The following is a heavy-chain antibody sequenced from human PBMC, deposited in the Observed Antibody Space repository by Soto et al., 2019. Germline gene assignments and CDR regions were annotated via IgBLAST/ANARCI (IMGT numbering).Heavy chain of an antibody. V-gene: IGHV1-46*03. CDR1: GYSFISHY. CDR3: ARDQSSHDLVWWFDP. Sequence: ASVKFSCKAFGYSFISHYLHWVRQAPGQVLECMVTIYPGGVNIGYXXKFKGRVXXTKDTSTSTVXMELNXLTSEDTAVYYCARDQSSHDLVWWFDPXX. D-gene: IGHD3-16*01. CDR2: IYPGGVNI. J-gene: IGHJ5*02.